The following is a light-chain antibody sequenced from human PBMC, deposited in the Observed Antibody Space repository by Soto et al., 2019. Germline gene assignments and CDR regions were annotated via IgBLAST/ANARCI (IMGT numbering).Light chain of an antibody. V-gene: IGLV2-14*01. CDR1: SSDVGSYNY. CDR3: ISYTGSSTSYV. Sequence: QSVLTQPASVSGSPGQSITISCSGTSSDVGSYNYVAWYQQFPGKTPKLIIYEVTYRPSGVSHRFSASKSGNTASLTISGLQAEGEADYYCISYTGSSTSYVFGTGTKVTVL. J-gene: IGLJ1*01. CDR2: EVT.